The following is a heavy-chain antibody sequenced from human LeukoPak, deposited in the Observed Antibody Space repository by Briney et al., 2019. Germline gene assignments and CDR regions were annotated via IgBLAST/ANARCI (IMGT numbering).Heavy chain of an antibody. CDR1: GFAFSTYA. V-gene: IGHV3-30*04. Sequence: GGSLRLSCAASGFAFSTYAIHWVRQAPGKGLEWVAVISNDGISRYYADSVKARLTISRDNSRNTLYLQMDSLRTEDTAVYYCARRRQPGTITDAFDIWGQGTMVIVSS. CDR2: ISNDGISR. D-gene: IGHD1-7*01. J-gene: IGHJ3*02. CDR3: ARRRQPGTITDAFDI.